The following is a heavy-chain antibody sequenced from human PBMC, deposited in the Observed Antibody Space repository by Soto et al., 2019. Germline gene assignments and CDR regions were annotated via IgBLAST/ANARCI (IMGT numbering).Heavy chain of an antibody. J-gene: IGHJ6*03. V-gene: IGHV1-8*01. CDR3: ARGGYCSSTSCHAHYYYMDG. Sequence: ASVKVSCKASGYTFTSYDINWVRQATGQGLEWMGWMNPNSGNTGYAQKFQGRVTMTRNTSISTAYMELSSLRSEDTAVYYCARGGYCSSTSCHAHYYYMDGWGKGTTVTVSS. CDR2: MNPNSGNT. CDR1: GYTFTSYD. D-gene: IGHD2-2*01.